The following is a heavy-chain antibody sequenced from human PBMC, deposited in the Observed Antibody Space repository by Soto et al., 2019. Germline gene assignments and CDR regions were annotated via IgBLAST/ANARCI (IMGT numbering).Heavy chain of an antibody. J-gene: IGHJ4*02. Sequence: ASVKVSCKASGYTFTSYGISWVRQAPGQGLEWMGWISAYNGNTNYAQKLQGRVTMTTDTSTSTAYMELRSLRSDDTAGYDCARDLRRSSSSGYWGQGTLVTVSS. CDR1: GYTFTSYG. CDR2: ISAYNGNT. CDR3: ARDLRRSSSSGY. D-gene: IGHD6-6*01. V-gene: IGHV1-18*01.